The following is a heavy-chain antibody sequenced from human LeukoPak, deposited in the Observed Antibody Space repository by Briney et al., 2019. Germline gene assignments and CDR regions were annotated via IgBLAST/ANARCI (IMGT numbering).Heavy chain of an antibody. CDR2: IYYSGST. J-gene: IGHJ3*02. V-gene: IGHV4-59*01. CDR3: ARSGDYYDSSGYFSWTFDI. Sequence: PSETLSLTCTVSGGSISGYYYNWIRQPPGKGLEWIGYIYYSGSTNYNPSLRSRVTISVDTSKNQFSLKLSSVTAADTAVYYCARSGDYYDSSGYFSWTFDIWGQGTMVTVSS. D-gene: IGHD3-22*01. CDR1: GGSISGYY.